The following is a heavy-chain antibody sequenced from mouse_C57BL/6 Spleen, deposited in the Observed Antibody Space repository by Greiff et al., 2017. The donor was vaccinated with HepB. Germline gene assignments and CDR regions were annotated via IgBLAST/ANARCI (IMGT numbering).Heavy chain of an antibody. V-gene: IGHV1-61*01. CDR2: IYPSDSET. CDR3: ARGTGPYYFDY. CDR1: GYTFTSYW. D-gene: IGHD4-1*01. Sequence: VKLQQPGAELVRPGPSVKLSCKASGYTFTSYWMDWVKQRPGQGLEWIGNIYPSDSETHYNQKFKDKATLTVDKSSSTAYMQLSSLTSEDSAVYYCARGTGPYYFDYWGQGTTRTVSS. J-gene: IGHJ2*01.